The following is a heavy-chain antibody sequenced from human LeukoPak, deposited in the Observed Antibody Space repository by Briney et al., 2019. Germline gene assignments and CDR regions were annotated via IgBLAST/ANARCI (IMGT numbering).Heavy chain of an antibody. D-gene: IGHD6-19*01. V-gene: IGHV4-30-2*05. CDR2: IYHSGST. CDR3: ARDRHSGQWLVDYFQH. Sequence: SETLSLTCTVSGGSISSGGYYWSWIRQPPGKGLEWIGYIYHSGSTYYNPSLKSRVTISVDTSKNQFSLRLSSVTAADTAVYYCARDRHSGQWLVDYFQHWGQGTLVTVSS. J-gene: IGHJ1*01. CDR1: GGSISSGGYY.